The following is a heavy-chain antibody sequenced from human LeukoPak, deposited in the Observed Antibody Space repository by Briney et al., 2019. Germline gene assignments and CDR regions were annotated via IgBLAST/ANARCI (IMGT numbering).Heavy chain of an antibody. D-gene: IGHD3-22*01. V-gene: IGHV1-2*02. Sequence: ASVKVSCKTSGYTFSEYYIYWVRQAPGQGLEWMGWIDPSTGGTNYAQNFQGRVTMTRDTSISTAYMELSRLRSDDTAVYYCARPFAGRYYYDSSGYPVGAFDIWGQGTMVTVSS. CDR3: ARPFAGRYYYDSSGYPVGAFDI. J-gene: IGHJ3*02. CDR1: GYTFSEYY. CDR2: IDPSTGGT.